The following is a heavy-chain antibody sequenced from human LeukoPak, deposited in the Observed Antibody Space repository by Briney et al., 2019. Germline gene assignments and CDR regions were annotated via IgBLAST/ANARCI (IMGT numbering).Heavy chain of an antibody. D-gene: IGHD3-10*01. CDR1: GETFSDFH. Sequence: PSETLSLTCAVYGETFSDFHWSWIRQSPRKGLEWIGAINHGGSTNYNPSLKSRVTISVDTPKHQFSLRLSSVTAADTAVYYCARVRVDVVRGARYGMDVWGKGTTVTVSS. J-gene: IGHJ6*04. CDR3: ARVRVDVVRGARYGMDV. CDR2: INHGGST. V-gene: IGHV4-34*01.